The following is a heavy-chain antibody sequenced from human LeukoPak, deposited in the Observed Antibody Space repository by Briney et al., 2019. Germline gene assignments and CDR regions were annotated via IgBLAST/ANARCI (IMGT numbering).Heavy chain of an antibody. V-gene: IGHV1-18*01. CDR1: GYTFTSYG. J-gene: IGHJ6*03. CDR2: ISAYNGNT. CDR3: ARGSSSWYGRYYYYYYMDV. Sequence: ASVKVSCKASGYTFTSYGISWVRQAPGQGLEWMGWISAYNGNTNYAQKLQGRVTMTTDTSTSTAYMELRSLRSDDTAVYYCARGSSSWYGRYYYYYYMDVWGKGTTVTVSS. D-gene: IGHD6-13*01.